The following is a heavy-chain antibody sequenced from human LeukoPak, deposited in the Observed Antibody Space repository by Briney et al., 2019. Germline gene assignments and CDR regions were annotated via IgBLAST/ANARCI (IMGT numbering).Heavy chain of an antibody. D-gene: IGHD6-19*01. Sequence: ASVKVSCQASGGTLSSYAISWVRQAPKQGPEWVGGIIPIFGTANYAQKYEGRVTITADESTSTAYMELSSLRSEDTAVYYCARVSVAGAPDYWGQGTLVTVSS. J-gene: IGHJ4*02. V-gene: IGHV1-69*01. CDR1: GGTLSSYA. CDR3: ARVSVAGAPDY. CDR2: IIPIFGTA.